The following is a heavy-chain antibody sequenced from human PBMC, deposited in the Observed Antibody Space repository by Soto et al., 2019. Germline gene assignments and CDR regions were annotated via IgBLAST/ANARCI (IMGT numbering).Heavy chain of an antibody. CDR1: GFTFSSYE. D-gene: IGHD6-13*01. CDR3: ARHLAKEPSLGRPGYSRSGRFFDL. Sequence: GGSLRLSCAASGFTFSSYEMNWVRQAPGKGLEWVSYISSSGSTIYYADSVKGRFTISRDNAKNSLYLQMNGLRAEDTAVHYCARHLAKEPSLGRPGYSRSGRFFDLWGQGPQGTASS. V-gene: IGHV3-48*03. CDR2: ISSSGSTI. J-gene: IGHJ4*02.